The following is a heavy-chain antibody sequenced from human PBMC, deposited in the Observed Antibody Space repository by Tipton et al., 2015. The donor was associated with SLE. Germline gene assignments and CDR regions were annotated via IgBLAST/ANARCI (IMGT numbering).Heavy chain of an antibody. Sequence: SLRLSCAASGFTFSSYAMSWVRQAPGKGLEWVAVIWYDGSNKYYADSVKGRFTISRDNSKNTLYLQMNSLRAEDTAVYYCARDPYYYDSSGDYWGQGTLVTVSS. J-gene: IGHJ4*02. CDR1: GFTFSSYA. V-gene: IGHV3-33*08. D-gene: IGHD3-22*01. CDR3: ARDPYYYDSSGDY. CDR2: IWYDGSNK.